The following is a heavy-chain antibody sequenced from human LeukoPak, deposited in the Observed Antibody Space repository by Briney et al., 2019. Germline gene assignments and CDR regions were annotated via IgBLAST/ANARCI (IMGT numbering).Heavy chain of an antibody. V-gene: IGHV3-23*01. J-gene: IGHJ4*02. CDR2: ISGSGGTT. CDR3: ATREPDYYFDY. CDR1: GFIFNSYA. D-gene: IGHD1-14*01. Sequence: PGGSLRLSCAASGFIFNSYAMSWVRQAPGKGLEWVSDISGSGGTTYYADSVKGRFTISRDNSKNTLYLQMNSLRDEDTAIYYCATREPDYYFDYWGQGTLVTVSS.